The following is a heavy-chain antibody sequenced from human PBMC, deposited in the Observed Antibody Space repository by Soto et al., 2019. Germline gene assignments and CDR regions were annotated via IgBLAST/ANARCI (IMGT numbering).Heavy chain of an antibody. CDR2: ISAYNGNT. CDR1: GYTFTSYG. V-gene: IGHV1-18*01. J-gene: IGHJ4*02. Sequence: GASVKVSCKASGYTFTSYGISWVRQAPGQGLEWMGWISAYNGNTNYAQKLQGRVTMTTDTSTSTAYMELRSLRSDDTAVYYCARDFEGLYDYIWGSYRYTTRVASYWGQGTLVTVSS. D-gene: IGHD3-16*02. CDR3: ARDFEGLYDYIWGSYRYTTRVASY.